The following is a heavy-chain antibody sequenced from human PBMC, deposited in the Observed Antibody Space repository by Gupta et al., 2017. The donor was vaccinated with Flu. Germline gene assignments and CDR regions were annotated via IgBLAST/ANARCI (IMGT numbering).Heavy chain of an antibody. CDR1: GGSFSGYY. CDR3: VRALLTGAT. J-gene: IGHJ4*02. V-gene: IGHV4-34*01. Sequence: QVQLQQWGAGLLQPSETMSLTCAVYGGSFSGYYWSWTRQPPGKGLEWIGGINESRRSTYNPSLKSRVTISVDTSQNQLSRKRSSVTAADTAVYYCVRALLTGATWGQGTLVTVSS. CDR2: INESRRS. D-gene: IGHD1-26*01.